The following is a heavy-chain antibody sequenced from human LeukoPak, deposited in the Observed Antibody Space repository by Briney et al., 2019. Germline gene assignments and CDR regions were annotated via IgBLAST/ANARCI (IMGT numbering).Heavy chain of an antibody. CDR3: ARDGFYDILTGYPYGMDV. J-gene: IGHJ6*02. V-gene: IGHV4-4*07. Sequence: SETLSLTCTVSGGSISSYYWSWIRQPAGKGLEWIGRFYTSGSSDYNPSLKSRVTMSVDTSKNQFSLKLSSVTAADTAVYYCARDGFYDILTGYPYGMDVWGQGTTVTVSS. D-gene: IGHD3-9*01. CDR1: GGSISSYY. CDR2: FYTSGSS.